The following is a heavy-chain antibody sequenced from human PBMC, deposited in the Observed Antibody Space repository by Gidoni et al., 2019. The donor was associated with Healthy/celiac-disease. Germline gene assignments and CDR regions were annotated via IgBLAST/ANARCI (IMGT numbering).Heavy chain of an antibody. CDR3: ARAAYFDY. J-gene: IGHJ4*02. V-gene: IGHV3-53*01. Sequence: EVQLVESGGGLIQPGGSLRLSCAAYGFTVSSNYMSWVRQAHGKGLEWVSVIYSGGSTYYADSVKGRFTISRDNSKNTLYLQMNSLRAEDTAVYDWARAAYFDYWGQGTLVTVSS. CDR1: GFTVSSNY. CDR2: IYSGGST.